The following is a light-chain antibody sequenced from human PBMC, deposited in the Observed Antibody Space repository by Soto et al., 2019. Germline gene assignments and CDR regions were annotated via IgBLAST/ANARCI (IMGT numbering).Light chain of an antibody. CDR1: QDIRGA. CDR2: DVS. J-gene: IGKJ5*01. V-gene: IGKV1-13*02. Sequence: AIQLTQSPSSLSASVGDRVTITCRASQDIRGALAWYQQKPGKPPKLLIFDVSSLQSGVPSRFSGSGSGTDFTLTISSLQPEDFATYYCQQFNTYPXTXGQGTRLEIK. CDR3: QQFNTYPXT.